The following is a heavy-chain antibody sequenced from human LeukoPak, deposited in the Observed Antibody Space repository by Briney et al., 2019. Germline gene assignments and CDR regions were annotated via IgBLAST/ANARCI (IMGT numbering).Heavy chain of an antibody. CDR2: MIPVFGTA. Sequence: SVKVSCKASGGTFSSYTINWVRQAPGQGLEWMGGMIPVFGTANYAQKFQGRVTMTEDTSTDTAYMELSSLRSEDTAVYYCATPYSSSSDYYYYYMDVWGKGTTVTVSS. D-gene: IGHD6-6*01. CDR3: ATPYSSSSDYYYYYMDV. J-gene: IGHJ6*03. V-gene: IGHV1-69*06. CDR1: GGTFSSYT.